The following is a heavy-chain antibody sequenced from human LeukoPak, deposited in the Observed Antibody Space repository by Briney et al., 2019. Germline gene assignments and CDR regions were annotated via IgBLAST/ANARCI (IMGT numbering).Heavy chain of an antibody. V-gene: IGHV4-4*02. CDR3: ARGRGILDY. CDR2: IYHSGST. D-gene: IGHD6-13*01. J-gene: IGHJ4*02. Sequence: SETLSLTCAVSGGSFSSSNWWSWVRQPPGKGLEWIGEIYHSGSTNYNPSLKSRVTMSIDKSKNQFSLKLSSVTAADTAVYYCARGRGILDYWGQGTLVTVSS. CDR1: GGSFSSSNW.